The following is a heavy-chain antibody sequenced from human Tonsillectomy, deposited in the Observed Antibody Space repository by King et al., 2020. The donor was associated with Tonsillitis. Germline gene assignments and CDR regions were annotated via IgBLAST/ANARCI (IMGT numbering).Heavy chain of an antibody. V-gene: IGHV4-31*03. J-gene: IGHJ4*02. D-gene: IGHD2-2*01. CDR2: IFYSGNT. Sequence: QLQESGPGLVKPSQTLSLTCTVSGGSISGSHYFWSWIRQHPGKGLEWIGYIFYSGNTFYNPSLKSRLTISVDTSKNQFSLKLSCVTAADTAVYYCARERDYCSTTSCYFMDYWGQGTLVTVSS. CDR3: ARERDYCSTTSCYFMDY. CDR1: GGSISGSHYF.